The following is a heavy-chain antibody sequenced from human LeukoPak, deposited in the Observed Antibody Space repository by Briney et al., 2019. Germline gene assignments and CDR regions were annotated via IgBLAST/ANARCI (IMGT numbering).Heavy chain of an antibody. CDR1: GFTFSDYY. Sequence: GGSLRLSCAASGFTFSDYYMSWIRQAPGKGLEWVSYISSSGSTIYYADSVKGRFTISRDNAKNSLYLQMNSLRAEDTAVYYCARIEGDLAPDAFDIWGQGTMVTVSS. D-gene: IGHD2-21*01. CDR2: ISSSGSTI. CDR3: ARIEGDLAPDAFDI. J-gene: IGHJ3*02. V-gene: IGHV3-11*01.